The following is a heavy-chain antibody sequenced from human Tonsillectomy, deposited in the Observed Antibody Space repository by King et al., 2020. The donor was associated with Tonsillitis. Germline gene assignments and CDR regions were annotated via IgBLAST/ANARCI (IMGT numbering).Heavy chain of an antibody. V-gene: IGHV4-59*08. Sequence: QLQESGPGLVKPSETLSLTCTVSGGSISSYYWSWIRQPPGKGLEWIGYIYYSGSTNYNPSLKSRVTISVDTSKNLFSLKLSSVTAADTAVYYCARHDFWSGYYTQNWFDPWGQGTLVTVSS. D-gene: IGHD3-3*01. J-gene: IGHJ5*02. CDR1: GGSISSYY. CDR2: IYYSGST. CDR3: ARHDFWSGYYTQNWFDP.